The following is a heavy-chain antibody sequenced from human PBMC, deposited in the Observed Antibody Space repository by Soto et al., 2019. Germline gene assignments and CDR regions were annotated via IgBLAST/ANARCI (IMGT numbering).Heavy chain of an antibody. Sequence: GSLRLSCAASGFTFSSYAMSWVRQAPGKGLEWVSAISASGGSADYADSVKGRFTISRDNSKNTLYLEMNSLRVEDTAVYYCAKDARSGWNFDYWGQGTLVTVSS. J-gene: IGHJ4*02. CDR3: AKDARSGWNFDY. CDR1: GFTFSSYA. CDR2: ISASGGSA. V-gene: IGHV3-23*01. D-gene: IGHD6-19*01.